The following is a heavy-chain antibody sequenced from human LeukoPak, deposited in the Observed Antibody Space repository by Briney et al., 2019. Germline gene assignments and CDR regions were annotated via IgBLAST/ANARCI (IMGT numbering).Heavy chain of an antibody. CDR1: GFTFSSYW. CDR3: ARDEACFDY. J-gene: IGHJ4*02. Sequence: GESLRLSCAASGFTFSSYWISWVRQAPGKGLEWVANIKQDGSERYYVDSVKGRFTISRDNAKNSLYLQMNSLRAEDTAVYYCARDEACFDYWGQGTLVTVSS. CDR2: IKQDGSER. V-gene: IGHV3-7*01.